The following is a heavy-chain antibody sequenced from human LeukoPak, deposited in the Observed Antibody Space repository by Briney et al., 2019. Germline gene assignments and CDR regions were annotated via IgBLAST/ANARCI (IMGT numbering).Heavy chain of an antibody. V-gene: IGHV4-34*01. D-gene: IGHD2-15*01. CDR2: TNHSGST. J-gene: IGHJ5*02. CDR3: ARTNIVVVVAATPSLGWFDP. Sequence: SETLSLTCAVYGGSFSGYYWSWIRQPPGKGLEWVGETNHSGSTNYNPSLKSRVTISVDTSNNQFSLKLSSVTAADTVVQYCARTNIVVVVAATPSLGWFDPWGQGTLVTVSS. CDR1: GGSFSGYY.